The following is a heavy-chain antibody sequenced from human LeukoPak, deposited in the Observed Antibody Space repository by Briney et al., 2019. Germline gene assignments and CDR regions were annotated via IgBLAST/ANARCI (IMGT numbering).Heavy chain of an antibody. D-gene: IGHD4-17*01. CDR1: GGSFSGYY. Sequence: PSETLSLTCAVYGGSFSGYYWSWIRQPPGKGLEWIGEINHSGSTNYNPSLKSRVTISVDTSKNQFSLKLSSVTAADTAVYYCARRGYGDFSYYYYYYYMDVWGKGTTVTVSS. V-gene: IGHV4-34*01. CDR2: INHSGST. J-gene: IGHJ6*03. CDR3: ARRGYGDFSYYYYYYYMDV.